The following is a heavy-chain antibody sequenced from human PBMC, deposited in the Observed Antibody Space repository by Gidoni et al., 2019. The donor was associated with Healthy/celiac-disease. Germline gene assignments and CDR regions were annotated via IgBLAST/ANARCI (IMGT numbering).Heavy chain of an antibody. J-gene: IGHJ3*02. CDR1: GYTLASYD. V-gene: IGHV1-8*01. CDR2: MNPNSGDT. D-gene: IGHD3-10*01. CDR3: ARDNYNGYSDGAFDI. Sequence: QVQLVQSGAKGKNPGASVKVSYKASGYTLASYDINWVRQAAGQGLEWMGWMNPNSGDTSYAHKFQGRVTMTRHTSISTAYMELSSLRSDDTAVYYCARDNYNGYSDGAFDIWGQGTMVTVSS.